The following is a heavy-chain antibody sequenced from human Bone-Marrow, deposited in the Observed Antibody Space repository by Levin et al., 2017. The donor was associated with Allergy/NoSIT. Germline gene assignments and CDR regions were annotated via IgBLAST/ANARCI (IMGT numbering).Heavy chain of an antibody. CDR3: ARPWMAAPGTGYWYFDL. J-gene: IGHJ2*01. V-gene: IGHV4-59*08. D-gene: IGHD6-13*01. CDR2: IYYSGRT. Sequence: SETLSLTCTVSNDSVSSYYWSWIRQPPGKGLEWIGNIYYSGRTNYNPSLKSRVAISIDTSRNQFSLKLRSLTAADTAVYYWARPWMAAPGTGYWYFDLWGRGTLVTVSS. CDR1: NDSVSSYY.